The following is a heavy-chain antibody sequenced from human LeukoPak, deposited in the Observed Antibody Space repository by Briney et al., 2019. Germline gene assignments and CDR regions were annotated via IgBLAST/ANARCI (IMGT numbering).Heavy chain of an antibody. J-gene: IGHJ4*02. CDR1: GFTFNAYW. CDR2: IRQDGDTK. V-gene: IGHV3-7*03. D-gene: IGHD6-13*01. CDR3: ARSLPYGTTWYGRSDF. Sequence: GGSLRLSCAASGFTFNAYWMTWVRQAPGKGLEWVANIRQDGDTKYYVDSVRGRFTISRDNAMNSLYLQMNSLRAEDTAIYYCARSLPYGTTWYGRSDFWGQGTLVTVSS.